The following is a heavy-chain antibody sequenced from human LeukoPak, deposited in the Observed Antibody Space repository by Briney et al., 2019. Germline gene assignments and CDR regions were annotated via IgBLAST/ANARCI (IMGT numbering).Heavy chain of an antibody. D-gene: IGHD2-15*01. V-gene: IGHV4-39*01. CDR1: GSCISSISYY. J-gene: IGHJ4*02. CDR3: ARHPRYCSGGSCYFDY. CDR2: IYYSGST. Sequence: SETLSLTCTVSGSCISSISYYWGWIRQPPGKGLEWIGSIYYSGSTYYNPSLKSRVTISVDTSKSQFSLKLSSVTAADTAVYYCARHPRYCSGGSCYFDYWGQGTLVTVSS.